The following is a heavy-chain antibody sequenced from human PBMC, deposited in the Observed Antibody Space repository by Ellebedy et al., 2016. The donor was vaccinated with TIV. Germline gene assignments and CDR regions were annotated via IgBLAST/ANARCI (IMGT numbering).Heavy chain of an antibody. D-gene: IGHD2-15*01. V-gene: IGHV4-34*01. CDR3: ARGNLVVVVAAPSFPYNWFDP. J-gene: IGHJ5*02. CDR1: GGSFSGYY. CDR2: INHSGST. Sequence: SETLSLXXAVYGGSFSGYYWSWIRQPPGKGLEWIGEINHSGSTNYNPSLKSRVTISVDTSKNQFSLKLSSVTAADTAVYYCARGNLVVVVAAPSFPYNWFDPWGQGTLVTVSS.